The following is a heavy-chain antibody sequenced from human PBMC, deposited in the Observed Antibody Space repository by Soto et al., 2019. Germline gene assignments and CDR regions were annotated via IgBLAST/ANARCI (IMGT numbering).Heavy chain of an antibody. CDR3: ARGPRTGNYGMDV. J-gene: IGHJ6*02. CDR1: GGIFNNYA. Sequence: SVKVSFRDSGGIFNNYAISWLRHAPGQGLEWMGGIIPMFGTLNYAQKFQGRVTIAADESTSTAYMELTSLRSEDTAVYYCARGPRTGNYGMDVWGQGTTVTVSS. CDR2: IIPMFGTL. V-gene: IGHV1-69*13.